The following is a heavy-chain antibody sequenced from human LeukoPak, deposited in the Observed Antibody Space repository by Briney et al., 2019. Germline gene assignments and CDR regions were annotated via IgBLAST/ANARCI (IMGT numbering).Heavy chain of an antibody. J-gene: IGHJ6*02. V-gene: IGHV4-59*08. Sequence: SETLSLTCTVSGGSISSYYWSWIRQPPGKGLEWIGYIYYSGSTNYNPSLKSRVTISVDTSKNQFSLKLSSVTAADTAVYYCARLEGDVAMIKAAYYYYGMDVWGQGTTVTVSS. CDR1: GGSISSYY. D-gene: IGHD5-12*01. CDR2: IYYSGST. CDR3: ARLEGDVAMIKAAYYYYGMDV.